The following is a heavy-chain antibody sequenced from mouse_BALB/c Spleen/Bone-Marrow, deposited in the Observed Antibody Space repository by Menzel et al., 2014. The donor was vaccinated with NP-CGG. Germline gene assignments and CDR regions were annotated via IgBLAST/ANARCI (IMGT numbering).Heavy chain of an antibody. CDR2: INPNIGGT. V-gene: IGHV1-18*01. J-gene: IGHJ3*01. Sequence: VQLQQSGPELVKPGASVKISCKTSGYTFTEYTIHWVKQSHGRSLEWIGNINPNIGGTTYNQKFKGKATLTVDMSSSTAYMDLRSLTSEDSAVYYCARGRFAYWGQGTLVTVSA. CDR1: GYTFTEYT. CDR3: ARGRFAY.